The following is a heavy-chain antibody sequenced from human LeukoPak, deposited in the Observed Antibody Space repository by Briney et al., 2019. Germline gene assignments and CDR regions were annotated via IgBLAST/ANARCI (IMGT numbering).Heavy chain of an antibody. V-gene: IGHV3-9*01. D-gene: IGHD3-10*01. J-gene: IGHJ4*02. Sequence: GRSLRLSCAASGFTFDDYAMHWVRQAPGKGLEWVSGISWNSGSIGYADSVKGRFTISRDNAKNSLYPQMNSLRAEDTALYYCAKDKRTMVRGAIDYWGQGTLVTVSS. CDR3: AKDKRTMVRGAIDY. CDR1: GFTFDDYA. CDR2: ISWNSGSI.